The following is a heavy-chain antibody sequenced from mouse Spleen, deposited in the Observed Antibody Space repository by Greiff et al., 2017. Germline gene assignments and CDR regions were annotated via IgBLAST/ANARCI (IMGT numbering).Heavy chain of an antibody. Sequence: VKLMESGAELVRPGASVTLSCKASGYTFTDYEMHWVKQTPVHGLEWIGAIDPETGGTAYNQKFKGKAILTADKSSSTAYMELRSLTSEDSAVYYCTISRFTTATSDYWGQGTTLTVSS. CDR1: GYTFTDYE. J-gene: IGHJ2*01. CDR2: IDPETGGT. D-gene: IGHD1-2*01. V-gene: IGHV1-15*01. CDR3: TISRFTTATSDY.